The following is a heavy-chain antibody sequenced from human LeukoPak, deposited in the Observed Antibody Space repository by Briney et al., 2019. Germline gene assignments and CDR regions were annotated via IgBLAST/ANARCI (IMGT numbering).Heavy chain of an antibody. D-gene: IGHD6-13*01. CDR2: INHSGST. Sequence: SETLSLTCAVYGGSFSGYYWSWIRQPPGKGLEWIGEINHSGSTNYNPSLKSRVTMSVDTSKNQFSLKLSSVTAADTAVYYCARDSSSSWYFPFDYWGQGTLVTVSS. CDR3: ARDSSSSWYFPFDY. J-gene: IGHJ4*02. V-gene: IGHV4-34*01. CDR1: GGSFSGYY.